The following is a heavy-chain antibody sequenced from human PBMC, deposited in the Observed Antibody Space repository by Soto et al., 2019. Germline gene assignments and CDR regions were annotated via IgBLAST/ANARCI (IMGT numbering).Heavy chain of an antibody. V-gene: IGHV3-30*18. CDR1: GFTLTTYG. D-gene: IGHD6-13*01. J-gene: IGHJ4*02. CDR3: AKEFGSTWIDH. Sequence: GGSLRLSCAASGFTLTTYGMHWVRQAPGKGLEWVAAMSYDGTKEYYTDSVKGRFTISRDSSRNTLFLQLNSLRAEDTAVYYCAKEFGSTWIDHWGEGTLVTVSS. CDR2: MSYDGTKE.